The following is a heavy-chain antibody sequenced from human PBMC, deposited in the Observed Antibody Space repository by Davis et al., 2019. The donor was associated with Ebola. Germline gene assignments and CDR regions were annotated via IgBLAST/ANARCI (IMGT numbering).Heavy chain of an antibody. CDR1: GGSFSGYY. D-gene: IGHD2-15*01. J-gene: IGHJ6*02. CDR3: ARGTGSTYYYYGMDV. Sequence: GSLRLSCAVYGGSFSGYYWSWIRQPPGKGLEWIGEINHSGSTNYNPSLKRRVTISVDTSKNQFSLKLSSVTAADTAVYYCARGTGSTYYYYGMDVWGQGTTVTVSS. V-gene: IGHV4-34*01. CDR2: INHSGST.